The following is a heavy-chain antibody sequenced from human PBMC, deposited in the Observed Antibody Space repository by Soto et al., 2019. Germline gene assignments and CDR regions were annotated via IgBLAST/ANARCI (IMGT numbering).Heavy chain of an antibody. D-gene: IGHD2-2*01. CDR2: VSAYNRNA. J-gene: IGHJ4*02. Sequence: VKXSCQASGYTFTNYGITWLRQAPGQGLEWMGWVSAYNRNANYAQRFQDRVTMTTDTSTRTAYMELRNLKSDDTAIYFCARERQYEPLLYWGQGTLVTVSS. CDR3: ARERQYEPLLY. CDR1: GYTFTNYG. V-gene: IGHV1-18*01.